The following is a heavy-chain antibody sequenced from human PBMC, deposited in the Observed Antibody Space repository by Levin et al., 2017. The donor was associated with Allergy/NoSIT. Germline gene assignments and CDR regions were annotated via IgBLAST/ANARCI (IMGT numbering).Heavy chain of an antibody. CDR1: GGTFSSYA. D-gene: IGHD4-23*01. CDR2: IIPLFVTP. Sequence: SVKVSCKASGGTFSSYAIIWVRQAPGQGLEWMGGIIPLFVTPNYAQKFQGRVTITADESTSTAYMELSSLRSEDTAVYYCARHDYGGSPYHYYYGMDVWGQGTTVTVSS. V-gene: IGHV1-69*13. CDR3: ARHDYGGSPYHYYYGMDV. J-gene: IGHJ6*02.